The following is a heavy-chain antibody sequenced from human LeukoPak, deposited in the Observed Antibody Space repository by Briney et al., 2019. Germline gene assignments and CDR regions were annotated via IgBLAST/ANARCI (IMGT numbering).Heavy chain of an antibody. J-gene: IGHJ4*02. CDR3: AKDAGYSGYDFLDY. Sequence: GRSLRLSCAASGFTFDDYAMHWVRQAPGKGLEWVSGISWNSGSIGYADSVKGRFTISRDNAKNSLYLQMNSLRAEDTALYYCAKDAGYSGYDFLDYWGQGTLVTVSS. D-gene: IGHD5-12*01. V-gene: IGHV3-9*01. CDR2: ISWNSGSI. CDR1: GFTFDDYA.